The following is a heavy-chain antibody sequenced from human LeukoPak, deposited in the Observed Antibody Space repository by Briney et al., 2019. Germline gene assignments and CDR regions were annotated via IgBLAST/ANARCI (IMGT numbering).Heavy chain of an antibody. Sequence: GGSLRLSCAASGFTFSNAWMSWVRQAPGKGLEWVGRIKSKTDGGTTDYAAPVKGRFTISRDDSKNTLYLQMNSLKTEDTAVYYCARASSRTRSGWYALDFWGQGTLVTVSS. CDR3: ARASSRTRSGWYALDF. CDR1: GFTFSNAW. J-gene: IGHJ4*02. D-gene: IGHD6-19*01. V-gene: IGHV3-15*01. CDR2: IKSKTDGGTT.